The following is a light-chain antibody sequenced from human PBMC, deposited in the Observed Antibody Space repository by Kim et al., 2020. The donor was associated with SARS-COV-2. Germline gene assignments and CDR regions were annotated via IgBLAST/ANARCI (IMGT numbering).Light chain of an antibody. CDR1: SLRGYY. V-gene: IGLV3-19*01. CDR3: NSRDSSGNHVL. J-gene: IGLJ3*02. Sequence: ALGQTGTTTGQGDSLRGYYASWFRQKSGQAPILFIYGDKNRPSGIPDRFSGSGSGNTASLTITGAQAEDEADYYCNSRDSSGNHVLFGGGTKLTVL. CDR2: GDK.